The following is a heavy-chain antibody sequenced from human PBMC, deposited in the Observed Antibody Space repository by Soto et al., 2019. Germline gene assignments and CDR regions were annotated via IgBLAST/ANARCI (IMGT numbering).Heavy chain of an antibody. Sequence: GGSLRLSCVTYGLTFTDYWMSWVRQAPGKGLEWVANIKQDESEKNYLDSVKGRFTISRDNSKNTVDLQMNDLRVDDTATYFCARDGYSILYYSDYWGQGALVTVSS. CDR2: IKQDESEK. V-gene: IGHV3-7*03. D-gene: IGHD3-22*01. CDR1: GLTFTDYW. CDR3: ARDGYSILYYSDY. J-gene: IGHJ4*02.